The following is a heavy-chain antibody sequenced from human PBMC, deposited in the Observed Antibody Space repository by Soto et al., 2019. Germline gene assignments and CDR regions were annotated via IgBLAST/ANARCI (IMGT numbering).Heavy chain of an antibody. CDR1: GFTFSSYG. Sequence: QVQLVESGGGVVQPGRSLRLSCAASGFTFSSYGMHWVRQAPGKGLEWVAVISYDGSNKYYADSVKGRFTISRDNSKNTLYLQMNSLRAEDTAVYYCAKDLRCGSPGYWGQGTLVTVSS. CDR3: AKDLRCGSPGY. J-gene: IGHJ4*02. V-gene: IGHV3-30*18. D-gene: IGHD1-26*01. CDR2: ISYDGSNK.